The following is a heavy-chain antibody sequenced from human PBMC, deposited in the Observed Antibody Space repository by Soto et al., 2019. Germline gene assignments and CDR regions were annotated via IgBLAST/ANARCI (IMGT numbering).Heavy chain of an antibody. CDR1: GFTFSSYG. Sequence: QVQLVESGGGVVQPGRSLRLSCAASGFTFSSYGMHWVRQAPGKGLEWVAVISYDGSNKYYADSVKGRFTISRDNSRNTLYLHMNCLRAEGTAVYYCATDKGLTKVTKYYAFAIWGRGKIVTVS. D-gene: IGHD4-17*01. V-gene: IGHV3-30*03. J-gene: IGHJ3*02. CDR3: ATDKGLTKVTKYYAFAI. CDR2: ISYDGSNK.